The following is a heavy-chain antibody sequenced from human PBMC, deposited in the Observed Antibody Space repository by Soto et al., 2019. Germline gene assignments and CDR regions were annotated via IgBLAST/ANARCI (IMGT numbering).Heavy chain of an antibody. CDR1: GGSISSYY. Sequence: SETLSLTCTVSGGSISSYYWSWIRQPPGKGLEWIGYIYYSGSTNYNPSLKSRVTISVDTSKNQFSLKPSSVTAADTAVYYCARNAPIAAAGTSWFDPWGQGTLVTVSS. CDR3: ARNAPIAAAGTSWFDP. V-gene: IGHV4-59*08. D-gene: IGHD6-13*01. J-gene: IGHJ5*02. CDR2: IYYSGST.